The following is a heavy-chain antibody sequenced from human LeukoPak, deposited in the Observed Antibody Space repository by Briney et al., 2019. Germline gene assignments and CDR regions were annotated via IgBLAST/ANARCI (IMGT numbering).Heavy chain of an antibody. J-gene: IGHJ6*02. V-gene: IGHV3-74*01. CDR3: ARGNYYGMDV. Sequence: GGSLRLSCAASGFTFSSYWMHWVRQAPGKGLLWVSRINSDGTTTYYADSVKGRFTISRDNAKNTLYLQVNSLRAEDTAVYYCARGNYYGMDVWGQGTTVSVSS. CDR2: INSDGTTT. CDR1: GFTFSSYW.